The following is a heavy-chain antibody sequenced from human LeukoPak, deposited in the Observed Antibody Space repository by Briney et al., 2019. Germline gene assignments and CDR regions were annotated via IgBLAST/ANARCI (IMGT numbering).Heavy chain of an antibody. V-gene: IGHV4-39*07. CDR1: SGSISTSNYY. J-gene: IGHJ4*02. CDR2: IYYSGST. CDR3: ARVAYFGDYGDYASFDY. D-gene: IGHD4-17*01. Sequence: SETPSLTCTVSSGSISTSNYYWGWVRQPPGKGLEWIGSIYYSGSTYYNPSLKSRVTISVDTSKNQFSLKLSSVTAADTAVYYCARVAYFGDYGDYASFDYWGQGTLVTVSS.